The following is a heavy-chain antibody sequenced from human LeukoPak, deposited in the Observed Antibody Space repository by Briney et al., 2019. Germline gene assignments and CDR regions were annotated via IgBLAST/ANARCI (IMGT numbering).Heavy chain of an antibody. V-gene: IGHV5-51*01. D-gene: IGHD3-10*01. J-gene: IGHJ4*02. CDR2: IYPLDSDT. CDR3: ARHDNYYGSGTYYPPIDF. CDR1: GYKFTDYW. Sequence: GESLTISCSGSGYKFTDYWIAWVRQMPGKGLEWMGMIYPLDSDTKYSPSFRGQVTLSVDKSINTAYLQWGSLKASDTAIYYCARHDNYYGSGTYYPPIDFWGQGTLVSVSS.